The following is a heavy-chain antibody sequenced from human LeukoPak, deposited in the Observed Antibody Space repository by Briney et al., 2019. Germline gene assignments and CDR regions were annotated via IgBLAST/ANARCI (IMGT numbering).Heavy chain of an antibody. V-gene: IGHV1-18*01. Sequence: ASVKVSCKASGYTFTRWNFSWVRQAPGQGLEWMGWISTYNGDTKYAQKFQGRATMTTDTSTSTTYMELRSLTSDDTAVYYCARDLDWVFDLWGRGTLVTVSS. CDR3: ARDLDWVFDL. CDR2: ISTYNGDT. D-gene: IGHD3-9*01. CDR1: GYTFTRWN. J-gene: IGHJ2*01.